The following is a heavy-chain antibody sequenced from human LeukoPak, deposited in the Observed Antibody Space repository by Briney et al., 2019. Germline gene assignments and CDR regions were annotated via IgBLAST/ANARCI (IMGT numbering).Heavy chain of an antibody. CDR1: GFTFSNYA. CDR2: IGGSGDST. CDR3: ARSRTNTDYFDY. V-gene: IGHV3-23*01. D-gene: IGHD2-8*01. Sequence: GSLRLSCAASGFTFSNYAMSWVRQAPGKGLEWVSVIGGSGDSTYYADSVKGRFTISRDNSKNSLYLQMDSLKAEDTAVYYCARSRTNTDYFDYWGQGTLVTVSS. J-gene: IGHJ4*02.